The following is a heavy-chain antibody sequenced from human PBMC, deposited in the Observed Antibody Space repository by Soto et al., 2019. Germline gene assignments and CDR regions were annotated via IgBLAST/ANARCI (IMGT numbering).Heavy chain of an antibody. CDR2: ISGSGGST. CDR3: AKDRVATVTTWGYYYYYMDV. J-gene: IGHJ6*03. CDR1: GFTFSSYA. Sequence: EVQLLESGGGLVQPGGSLRLSCAASGFTFSSYAMSWVHQAPGKGLEWVSAISGSGGSTYYADSVKGRFTISRDNSKNTLYLQMNSLRAEDTAVYYCAKDRVATVTTWGYYYYYMDVWGKGTTVTVSS. D-gene: IGHD4-4*01. V-gene: IGHV3-23*01.